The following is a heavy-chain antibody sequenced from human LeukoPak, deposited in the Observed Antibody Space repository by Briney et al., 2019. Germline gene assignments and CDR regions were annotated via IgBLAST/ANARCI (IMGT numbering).Heavy chain of an antibody. D-gene: IGHD4-17*01. Sequence: PSQTLSLTCTVSGGSISSVGYYWHWIRQHPGKGLEWIGYIYYSGSTYSNPPLRGRVTISIDTSKNQFSLKLSSVTVADTAVYYCARDSADYGDYSLGYWGQGTLVTVSS. J-gene: IGHJ4*02. V-gene: IGHV4-31*03. CDR3: ARDSADYGDYSLGY. CDR1: GGSISSVGYY. CDR2: IYYSGST.